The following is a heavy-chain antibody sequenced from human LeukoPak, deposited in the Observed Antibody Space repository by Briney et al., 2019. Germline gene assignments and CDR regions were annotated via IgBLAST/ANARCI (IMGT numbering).Heavy chain of an antibody. V-gene: IGHV3-7*03. CDR2: IKQDGSEK. Sequence: PGGSLRLSCAASGFTFTNYWMSWVRQAPGKGLERVADIKQDGSEKYYVDSVKGRFTISRDNAKNSLSLQMDSLRAEDTAVYYCARKGSRRPSPEGVWGQGTLVTVSS. J-gene: IGHJ4*02. CDR3: ARKGSRRPSPEGV. CDR1: GFTFTNYW. D-gene: IGHD1-14*01.